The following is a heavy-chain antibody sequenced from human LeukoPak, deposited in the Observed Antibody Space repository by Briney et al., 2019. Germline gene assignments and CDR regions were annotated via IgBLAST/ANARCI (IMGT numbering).Heavy chain of an antibody. D-gene: IGHD2-2*01. V-gene: IGHV4-30-4*01. CDR2: IYYSGST. CDR1: GGSISSGDYY. CDR3: ARVVVVPAANNWFDP. Sequence: SQTLSLTRTVSGGSISSGDYYWSWIRQPPGKGLEWIGYIYYSGSTYYNPSLKSRVTISVDTSKNQFSLKLSSVTAADTAVYYCARVVVVPAANNWFDPWGQGTLVTVSS. J-gene: IGHJ5*02.